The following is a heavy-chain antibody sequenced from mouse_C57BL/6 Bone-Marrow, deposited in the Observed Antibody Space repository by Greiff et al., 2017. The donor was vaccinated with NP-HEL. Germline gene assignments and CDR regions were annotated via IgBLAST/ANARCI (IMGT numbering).Heavy chain of an antibody. CDR3: TTDFAY. CDR1: GFNIKDDY. V-gene: IGHV14-4*01. J-gene: IGHJ3*01. Sequence: EVKLMESGAELVRPGASVKLSCTASGFNIKDDYMHWVKQRPEQGLEWIGWIDPENGDTEYASKFQGKATITADTSSNTAYLQLSSLTSEDTAVYYCTTDFAYWGQGTLVTVSA. CDR2: IDPENGDT.